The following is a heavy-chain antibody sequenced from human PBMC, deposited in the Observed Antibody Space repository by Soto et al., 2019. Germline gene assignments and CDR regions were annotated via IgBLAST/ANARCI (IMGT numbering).Heavy chain of an antibody. CDR1: GGTFSSYA. CDR2: IIPIFGTA. D-gene: IGHD3-22*01. CDR3: AFSSGYPYYFDY. V-gene: IGHV1-69*01. Sequence: QVQLVQSGAEVKKPGSSVEVSCKVSGGTFSSYAISWVRQAPGQALEWMGGIIPIFGTAHYAQKFQGRVTITADESTSTGYLGLSRLRSEHTGLYYCAFSSGYPYYFDYWGQGSLVSVSS. J-gene: IGHJ4*02.